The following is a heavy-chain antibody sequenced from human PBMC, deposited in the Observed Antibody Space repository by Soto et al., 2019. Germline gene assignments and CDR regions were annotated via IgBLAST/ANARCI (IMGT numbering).Heavy chain of an antibody. CDR2: LYDVDGS. V-gene: IGHV3-53*01. CDR3: ATWHERAHAYDV. D-gene: IGHD1-1*01. J-gene: IGHJ3*01. Sequence: GGSLRLSCAASGLTVSGKKYVAWVRQAPGKGLEWVSALYDVDGSFYADSVKGRFTTSSDSSKTTVYLQMNGLRPDDTAVYYCATWHERAHAYDVWGQGTTVTVSS. CDR1: GLTVSGKKY.